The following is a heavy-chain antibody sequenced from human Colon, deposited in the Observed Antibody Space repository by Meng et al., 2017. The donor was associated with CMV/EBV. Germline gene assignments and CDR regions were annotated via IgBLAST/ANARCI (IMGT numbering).Heavy chain of an antibody. Sequence: ASVKVSCKASGYTFTDHYIQWVRQAPGQGLEWMGWINPNSGGTTYEPNFHGRVTLTRDTSISTVYMEVTRLTSDDTPMYYCARVDSDSSGYYGPDFWGQGTMVTVSS. CDR3: ARVDSDSSGYYGPDF. D-gene: IGHD3-22*01. V-gene: IGHV1-2*02. J-gene: IGHJ3*01. CDR2: INPNSGGT. CDR1: GYTFTDHY.